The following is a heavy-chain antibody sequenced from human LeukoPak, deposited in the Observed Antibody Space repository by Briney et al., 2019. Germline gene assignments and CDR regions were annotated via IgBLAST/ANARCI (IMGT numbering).Heavy chain of an antibody. J-gene: IGHJ4*02. CDR2: ISWNGNSI. V-gene: IGHV3-9*02. D-gene: IGHD6-19*01. CDR1: GFTSDDYA. CDR3: AKVAVAGTIDYFDY. Sequence: PGGSLRLSCAASGFTSDDYAMHWVRQAPGKGLEWVSGISWNGNSIDYADSVKGRFTISRDNAKNSLYLQMNSLRAEDTAVYYCAKVAVAGTIDYFDYWGQGTLVTVSS.